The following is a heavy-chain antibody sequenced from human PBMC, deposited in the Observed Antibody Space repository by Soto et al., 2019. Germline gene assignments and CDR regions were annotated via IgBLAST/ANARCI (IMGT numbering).Heavy chain of an antibody. CDR2: ISSSSSTI. D-gene: IGHD2-15*01. Sequence: EVQLVESGGGLVQPGGSLRLSCAASGFTFSSYSMNWVRQAPGKGLEWVSYISSSSSTIYYADSVKGRFTISRDNAKNALYLQMNSLRAEDTAVYYCARDSRYCSGGSCYLDDAFHIWGQGTMVTVSS. V-gene: IGHV3-48*01. CDR1: GFTFSSYS. CDR3: ARDSRYCSGGSCYLDDAFHI. J-gene: IGHJ3*02.